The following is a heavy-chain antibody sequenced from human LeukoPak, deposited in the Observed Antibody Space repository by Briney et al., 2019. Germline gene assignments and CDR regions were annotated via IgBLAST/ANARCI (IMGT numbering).Heavy chain of an antibody. CDR2: IYYSGST. V-gene: IGHV4-31*03. J-gene: IGHJ5*02. D-gene: IGHD6-13*01. Sequence: SETLSLTCTVSGGSISSGGYYWSWIRQHPGKGLEWIGYIYYSGSTYYNPSLKSRVTISVDTSKNQFSLKLSSVTAADTAVYYCARDAHNSTYSPWGQGTLVTVSS. CDR1: GGSISSGGYY. CDR3: ARDAHNSTYSP.